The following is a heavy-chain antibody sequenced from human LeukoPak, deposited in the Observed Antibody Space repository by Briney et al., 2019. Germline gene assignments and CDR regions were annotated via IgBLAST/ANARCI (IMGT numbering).Heavy chain of an antibody. V-gene: IGHV3-21*01. CDR3: ARDPYSGGYGDYYYYYMDL. CDR2: ITSSSSYI. J-gene: IGHJ6*03. Sequence: GGSLRLSCAASGFTFSSYEMNWVRQAPGKGLEWVSSITSSSSYIYYADSVKGRFTISRDNAKNSLYLQMNSLRAEDTAVYYCARDPYSGGYGDYYYYYMDLWGQGTTVTISS. CDR1: GFTFSSYE. D-gene: IGHD1-26*01.